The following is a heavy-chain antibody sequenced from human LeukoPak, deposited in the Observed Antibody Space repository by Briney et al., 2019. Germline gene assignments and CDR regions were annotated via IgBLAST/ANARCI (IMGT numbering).Heavy chain of an antibody. CDR2: IIPIFGTA. CDR1: GGTFSSYA. Sequence: SSVKVSCKASGGTFSSYAISWVRQAPGQGLGWMGGIIPIFGTANYAQKFQGRVTITTDESTSTAYMELSSLRSEDTAVYYCARALSVVVPAAKAYLYYYYMDVWGKGTTVTVSS. CDR3: ARALSVVVPAAKAYLYYYYMDV. D-gene: IGHD2-2*01. V-gene: IGHV1-69*05. J-gene: IGHJ6*03.